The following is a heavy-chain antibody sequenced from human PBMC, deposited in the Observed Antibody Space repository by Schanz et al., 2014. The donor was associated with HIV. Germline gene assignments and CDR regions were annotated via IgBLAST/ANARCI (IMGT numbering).Heavy chain of an antibody. CDR1: GFRFSSHA. CDR2: ISISGETT. V-gene: IGHV3-23*04. Sequence: VQLVESGGGVVQPGTSLRLSCAVSGFRFSSHAMTWVRQAPGKGLEWVSGISISGETTYYADSVKGRFTISRDNSKNTLYLQMNSLRVEDTAVYYCANEEVPNDYWGQGTLVTVSS. CDR3: ANEEVPNDY. J-gene: IGHJ4*02.